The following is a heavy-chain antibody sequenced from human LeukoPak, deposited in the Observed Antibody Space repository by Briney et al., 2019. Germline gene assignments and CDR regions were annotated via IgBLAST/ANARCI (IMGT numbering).Heavy chain of an antibody. D-gene: IGHD6-13*01. CDR3: ARDDGYSSSWSHTFDY. V-gene: IGHV4-61*02. CDR1: GGSISSGSYY. CDR2: IYTSGST. Sequence: SETLSLTCTVSGGSISSGSYYLSWIRQPAGKGLEWIGRIYTSGSTNYNPSLKSRVTISVDTSKNQFSLKLSSVTAADTAVYYCARDDGYSSSWSHTFDYWGQGTLVTVSS. J-gene: IGHJ4*02.